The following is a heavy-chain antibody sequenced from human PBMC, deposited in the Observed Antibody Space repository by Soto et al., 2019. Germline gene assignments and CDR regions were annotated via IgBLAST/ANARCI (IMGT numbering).Heavy chain of an antibody. Sequence: ASVKVSCKASGYTFTNYYIHWVRQAPGQGLEWMGLISAGGGSTTYAQKFQGRVTMTSDTSTTTVYMGLSSLTSEDTAVYFCARDPRNYWGQGTLVTVSS. J-gene: IGHJ4*02. CDR3: ARDPRNY. CDR1: GYTFTNYY. V-gene: IGHV1-46*01. CDR2: ISAGGGST.